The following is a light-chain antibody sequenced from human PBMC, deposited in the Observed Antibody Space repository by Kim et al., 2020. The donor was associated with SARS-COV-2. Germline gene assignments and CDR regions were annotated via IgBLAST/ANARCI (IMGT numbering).Light chain of an antibody. CDR3: QAWDTAVQGV. CDR2: LNSDGSH. J-gene: IGLJ3*02. Sequence: GKPTCTLGSRHSSYAIAGHQQQREKGPRYMMKLNSDGSHRKGDGIPDRFSVSGSGAERYLTISSLQSEDEADYYCQAWDTAVQGVFGGGTQLTVL. CDR1: SRHSSYA. V-gene: IGLV4-69*01.